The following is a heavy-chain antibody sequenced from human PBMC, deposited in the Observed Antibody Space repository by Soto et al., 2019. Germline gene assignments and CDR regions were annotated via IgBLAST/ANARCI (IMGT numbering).Heavy chain of an antibody. CDR2: ISYDGSNK. V-gene: IGHV3-30*18. CDR3: AKDRSSGGSYEHY. CDR1: GFTFSSYG. D-gene: IGHD2-15*01. Sequence: VQLVESGGGVVQPGRSLRLSCAASGFTFSSYGMHWVRQAPGKGLEWVAVISYDGSNKYYADSVKGRFTISRDNSKNTLYLQMNSLRAEDTAVYYCAKDRSSGGSYEHYWGQGTLVTVSS. J-gene: IGHJ4*02.